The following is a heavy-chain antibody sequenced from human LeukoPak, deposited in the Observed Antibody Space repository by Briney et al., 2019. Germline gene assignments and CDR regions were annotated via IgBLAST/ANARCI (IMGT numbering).Heavy chain of an antibody. J-gene: IGHJ5*02. D-gene: IGHD3-16*01. V-gene: IGHV1-2*02. CDR2: INPNSGGT. CDR3: ARSDYLNWFDP. Sequence: ASVKVSCKASGYTFTDYHLHWVRQAPGQGLEWMGWINPNSGGTIYAQKFQGRVTMTRDTSISTAYMELSRLRSDDTAVYYCARSDYLNWFDPWGQGTLVTVSS. CDR1: GYTFTDYH.